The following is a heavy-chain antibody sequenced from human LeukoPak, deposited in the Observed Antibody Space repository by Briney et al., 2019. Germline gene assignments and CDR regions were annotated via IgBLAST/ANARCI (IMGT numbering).Heavy chain of an antibody. V-gene: IGHV3-48*04. J-gene: IGHJ4*02. CDR1: GFTFSSYS. Sequence: PGGSLRLSCAASGFTFSSYSMNWVRQAPGKGLEWVSYISSSSSTIYYADSVKGRFTISRDNAKNSLYLQMNSLRAEDTAVYYCAGVPQGADYWGQGTLVTVSS. D-gene: IGHD3-16*01. CDR2: ISSSSSTI. CDR3: AGVPQGADY.